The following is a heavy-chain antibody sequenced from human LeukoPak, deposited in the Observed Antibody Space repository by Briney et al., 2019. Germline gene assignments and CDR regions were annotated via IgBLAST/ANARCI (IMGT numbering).Heavy chain of an antibody. J-gene: IGHJ5*02. Sequence: GESLKISCKGSGYSFTSYWINWLRQMPGKGLEWMGRIDPSDYYTNYSPSFQGHVTISADKSISTASPQWSSLKASDTAMYYCARSRCGGDCYSDWFDPWGQGTLVTVSS. CDR1: GYSFTSYW. CDR3: ARSRCGGDCYSDWFDP. D-gene: IGHD2-21*02. V-gene: IGHV5-10-1*01. CDR2: IDPSDYYT.